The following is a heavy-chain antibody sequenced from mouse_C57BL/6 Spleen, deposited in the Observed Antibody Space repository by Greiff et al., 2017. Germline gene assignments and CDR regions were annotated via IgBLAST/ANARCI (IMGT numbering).Heavy chain of an antibody. D-gene: IGHD2-1*01. CDR1: GFSLTSYA. V-gene: IGHV2-9-1*01. CDR3: AREGDGNGSWFAY. Sequence: VKLVESGPGLVAPSQSLSITCTVSGFSLTSYAISWVRQRPGKGLEWLGVIGTGGGTNYNSTLKSRQNSSKDNNRSQVFLKMNSLQTDDTARYYCAREGDGNGSWFAYWGQGTLVTVSA. J-gene: IGHJ3*01. CDR2: IGTGGGT.